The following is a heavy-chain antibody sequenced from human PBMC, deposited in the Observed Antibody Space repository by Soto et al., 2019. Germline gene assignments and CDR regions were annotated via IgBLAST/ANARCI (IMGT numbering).Heavy chain of an antibody. V-gene: IGHV4-34*01. CDR3: ARGNSSGWLYFDY. J-gene: IGHJ4*02. D-gene: IGHD6-19*01. CDR2: INHSGST. Sequence: QVQLQQWGAGLLKPSETLSLTCAVYGGSFSGYYWSWIRQPPGEGLEWIGEINHSGSTNYNPSLKSRVTISVDTSKNQFSLKLSSVTAADTAVYYCARGNSSGWLYFDYWGQGTLVTVSS. CDR1: GGSFSGYY.